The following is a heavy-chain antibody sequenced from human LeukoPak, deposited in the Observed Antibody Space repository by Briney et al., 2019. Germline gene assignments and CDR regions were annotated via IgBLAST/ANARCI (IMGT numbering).Heavy chain of an antibody. CDR3: VRVGGSYGY. V-gene: IGHV3-64*01. J-gene: IGHJ4*02. D-gene: IGHD1-26*01. CDR2: ISSNGGST. Sequence: PGGSLRLSCAASGFTFSSYAMHWVRQAPGKGLEYVSAISSNGGSTFYANSVKGRFTISRDTSKNTLYLQMGSLRADDMAVYYCVRVGGSYGYWSQGTLVTVSS. CDR1: GFTFSSYA.